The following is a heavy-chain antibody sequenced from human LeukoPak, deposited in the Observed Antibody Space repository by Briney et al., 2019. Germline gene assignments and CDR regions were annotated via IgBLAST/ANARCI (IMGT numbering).Heavy chain of an antibody. CDR3: ARGGRYYGSGGEDLDF. CDR2: IYYSGST. V-gene: IGHV4-59*01. CDR1: GGSISSYY. D-gene: IGHD3-10*01. J-gene: IGHJ4*02. Sequence: SSETLSLTCTVSGGSISSYYWSWIRQPPGKGLEWIGYIYYSGSTNYNPSLKSRVTISVDTSKNQFSLKLSSVTAADTAVYYCARGGRYYGSGGEDLDFWGQGTLVTVSS.